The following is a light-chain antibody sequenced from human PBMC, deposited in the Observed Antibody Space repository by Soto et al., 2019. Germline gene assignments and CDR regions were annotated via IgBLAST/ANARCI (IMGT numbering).Light chain of an antibody. CDR3: ATWDDGLSAYV. J-gene: IGLJ1*01. CDR2: SNS. Sequence: QSVLTQPPSASGTPGQRVTFSCSGSSFNIGGNTVSWFQHLPRTAPKLLIFSNSQRPLGVPDRFSGAKSGTSASLAISGLQSEDEANYYCATWDDGLSAYVFGTGTKLTVL. V-gene: IGLV1-44*01. CDR1: SFNIGGNT.